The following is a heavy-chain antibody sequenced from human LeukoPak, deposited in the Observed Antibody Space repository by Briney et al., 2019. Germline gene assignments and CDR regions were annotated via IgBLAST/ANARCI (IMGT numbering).Heavy chain of an antibody. CDR3: ARLTLTGVGGRGWFDA. V-gene: IGHV4-39*01. CDR1: GDSISNSGWS. Sequence: PSETLSLTCIVSGDSISNSGWSWGWIRQPPGKGLEWIGTMPYDENVADNEIPSYNPSLKSRVSISADTSKNQLSLKVNSVTAADTASYYCARLTLTGVGGRGWFDAWGQGTLVIVSP. J-gene: IGHJ5*02. D-gene: IGHD3-3*01. CDR2: MPYDENVADNEIP.